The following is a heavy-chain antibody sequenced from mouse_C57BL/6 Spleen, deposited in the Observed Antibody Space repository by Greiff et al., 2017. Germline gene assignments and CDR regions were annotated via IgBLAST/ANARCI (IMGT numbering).Heavy chain of an antibody. D-gene: IGHD3-1*01. CDR3: ARDRAYDYWYFDV. CDR1: GFTFSDYY. Sequence: EVQLVESEGGLVQPGSSMKLSCTASGFTFSDYYMAWVRQVPEKGLEWVANINYDGSSTYYLDSLKSRFIISRDNAKNILYMHRSSLKSEDTATYYCARDRAYDYWYFDVWGTGTTVTVSS. CDR2: INYDGSST. J-gene: IGHJ1*03. V-gene: IGHV5-16*01.